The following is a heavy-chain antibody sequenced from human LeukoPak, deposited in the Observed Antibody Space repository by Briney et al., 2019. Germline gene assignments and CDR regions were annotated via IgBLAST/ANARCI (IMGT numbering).Heavy chain of an antibody. Sequence: GASVKVSCKASGYTFTSYGISWVRQAPGQGLEWMGWISAYNGNTNYAQKLQGRVTMTTDTSTSTAYMELRSLRSDDTAVYYCARVIGSYDFWSGYYDGSSYYYMDVWGKGTTVTVSS. V-gene: IGHV1-18*01. J-gene: IGHJ6*03. D-gene: IGHD3-3*01. CDR3: ARVIGSYDFWSGYYDGSSYYYMDV. CDR2: ISAYNGNT. CDR1: GYTFTSYG.